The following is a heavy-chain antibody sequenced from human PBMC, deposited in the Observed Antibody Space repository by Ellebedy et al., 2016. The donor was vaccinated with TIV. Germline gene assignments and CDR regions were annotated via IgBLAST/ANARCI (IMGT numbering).Heavy chain of an antibody. CDR1: GETSSNPF. V-gene: IGHV4-34*01. J-gene: IGHJ4*02. Sequence: SETLSPTXAVHGETSSNPFWTWIRQPPGKGLEWIGEVTHTGGTNFNPSLESRVTMSLDTSENQFSLKLNSVNVADTAVYYCARGLTAAWELAGAWGQGTLVTVSA. CDR2: VTHTGGT. D-gene: IGHD6-19*01. CDR3: ARGLTAAWELAGA.